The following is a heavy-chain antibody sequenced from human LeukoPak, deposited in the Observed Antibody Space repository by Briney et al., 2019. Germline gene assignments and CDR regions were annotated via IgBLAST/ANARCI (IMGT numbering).Heavy chain of an antibody. J-gene: IGHJ4*02. CDR3: AKDGGLWVSAHWGDS. CDR2: ITTSDGNT. CDR1: GFTFRSHA. Sequence: GGSLRLSCVGSGFTFRSHAMSWVRQAPGKGLEWVSTITTSDGNTYYADSVKGRFTVSRDNSKNTLFLQMNSLRAEDTAVYYCAKDGGLWVSAHWGDSWGRGTLVTVSS. V-gene: IGHV3-23*01. D-gene: IGHD7-27*01.